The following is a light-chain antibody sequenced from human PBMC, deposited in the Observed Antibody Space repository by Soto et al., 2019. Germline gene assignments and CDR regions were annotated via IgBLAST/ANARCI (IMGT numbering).Light chain of an antibody. CDR1: QSVSRY. V-gene: IGKV3-20*01. CDR2: GAS. CDR3: QQYDSSPGYT. J-gene: IGKJ2*01. Sequence: EIVLTQSPGTLSLSPGERATFSCRASQSVSRYLAWYQQKPGESPRLLISGASSRATGIPDRFSGSGYGTDFTLTISGLEPEDFAVYYCQQYDSSPGYTFGQGTKLEIK.